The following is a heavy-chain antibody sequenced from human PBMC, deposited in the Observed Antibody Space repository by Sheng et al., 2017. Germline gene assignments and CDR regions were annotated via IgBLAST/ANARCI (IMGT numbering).Heavy chain of an antibody. CDR3: AAFSYDSGSFDY. J-gene: IGHJ4*02. V-gene: IGHV1-58*01. CDR2: IVVGNGDT. D-gene: IGHD3-10*01. Sequence: QMQLVQSGPEVKKPGTSVKVSCKASGFTFINSAVQWVRQARGQRLEWIGWIVVGNGDTSYAQKFQKRVTITGDMSTNTAYMEMSSLRSEDTAVYYCAAFSYDSGSFDYWGQGTLVTV. CDR1: GFTFINSA.